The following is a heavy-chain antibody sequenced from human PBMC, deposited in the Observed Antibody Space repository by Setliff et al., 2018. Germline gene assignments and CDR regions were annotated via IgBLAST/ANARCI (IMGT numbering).Heavy chain of an antibody. CDR3: ARSPPTVVVTAIQAIFDY. D-gene: IGHD2-21*02. V-gene: IGHV1-18*01. CDR2: ISAYNGSA. Sequence: ASVKVSCKASGYTFTSYGISWVRQAPGQGLEWMGWISAYNGSANYAQKLQGRLTTTTDTSTSTAYMELRSLRSDDTAVYYCARSPPTVVVTAIQAIFDYWGQGTLVTVSS. J-gene: IGHJ4*02. CDR1: GYTFTSYG.